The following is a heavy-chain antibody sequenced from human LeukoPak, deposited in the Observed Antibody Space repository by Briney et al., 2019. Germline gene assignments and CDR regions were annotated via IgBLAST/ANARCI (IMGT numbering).Heavy chain of an antibody. CDR3: ARLGPASSGWPESFDY. CDR2: IKRDGSEK. D-gene: IGHD6-19*01. Sequence: GGSLRLSCAASGFTFNSYWMNWVRQAPGKGLEWVANIKRDGSEKYYVDSVKGRFTISRDNAKNSLDLQMNSLRVEDTAVYYCARLGPASSGWPESFDYWXQXTLXXVSS. V-gene: IGHV3-7*03. CDR1: GFTFNSYW. J-gene: IGHJ4*02.